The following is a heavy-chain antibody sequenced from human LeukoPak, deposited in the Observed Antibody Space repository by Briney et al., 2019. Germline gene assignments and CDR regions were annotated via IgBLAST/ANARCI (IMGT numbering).Heavy chain of an antibody. Sequence: GGSLRLSCAASGFTFSSYDMNWVRQAPGKGLEWVSGIRASGSGTYYADSVKGRFTISRDNSKNTLYLQMNSLRAEDTAVYYCAKDGLSMVSAIWGQGTMVTVSS. J-gene: IGHJ3*02. V-gene: IGHV3-23*01. D-gene: IGHD3-10*01. CDR1: GFTFSSYD. CDR2: IRASGSGT. CDR3: AKDGLSMVSAI.